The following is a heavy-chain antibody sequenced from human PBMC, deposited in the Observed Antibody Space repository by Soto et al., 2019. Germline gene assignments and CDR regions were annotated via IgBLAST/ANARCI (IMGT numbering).Heavy chain of an antibody. J-gene: IGHJ4*02. CDR2: IIPIFGTA. CDR1: GGTFSSYA. CDR3: ARSPVRIVPAASTYSPHFDY. V-gene: IGHV1-69*13. Sequence: ASVKVSCKASGGTFSSYAISWVRQAPGQGLEWMGGIIPIFGTANYAQKFQGRVTITADESTSTAYMELSSLRSEDTAVYYCARSPVRIVPAASTYSPHFDYRGQRTLVTGSS. D-gene: IGHD2-2*01.